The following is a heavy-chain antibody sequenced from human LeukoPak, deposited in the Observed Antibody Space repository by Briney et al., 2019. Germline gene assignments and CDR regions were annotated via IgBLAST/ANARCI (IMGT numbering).Heavy chain of an antibody. D-gene: IGHD4-23*01. CDR3: ARDPRDYGGNSNYWYFDL. Sequence: ASVKLSCKASGYTFTSYYMHWVRQAPGQGLEWMGIINPSGGSTSYAQKFQGRVTMTRDMSTSTVYMELSSLRSEDTAVYYCARDPRDYGGNSNYWYFDLWGRGTLVTVSS. J-gene: IGHJ2*01. V-gene: IGHV1-46*01. CDR1: GYTFTSYY. CDR2: INPSGGST.